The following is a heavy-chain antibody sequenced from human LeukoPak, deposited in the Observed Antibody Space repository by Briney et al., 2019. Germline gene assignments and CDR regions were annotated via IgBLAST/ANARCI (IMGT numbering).Heavy chain of an antibody. D-gene: IGHD2-15*01. CDR3: ARDNGYGQLDS. V-gene: IGHV4-30-4*01. CDR2: IYYSGST. CDR1: GDSINSGDYY. J-gene: IGHJ4*02. Sequence: SQTLSLTCTGSGDSINSGDYYWSWIRQPPGNGLEWIGYIYYSGSTYYNPSLKSRVTISVDTSKNQFSLKLSSVTAADTAVYYCARDNGYGQLDSWGQGTLVTVSS.